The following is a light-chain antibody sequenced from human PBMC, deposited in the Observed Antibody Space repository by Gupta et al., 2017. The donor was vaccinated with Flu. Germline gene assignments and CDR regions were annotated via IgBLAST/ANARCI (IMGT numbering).Light chain of an antibody. Sequence: DIQMTQSPSTLSASVGGRVTITCRASQSISTWMAWYQLKPGKAPKLLIYKASTLHSGVPSRFSGSGSGTEFTLTISSLQPDDLGTYSCQQDSTYPLTFGQGTRLEMK. CDR2: KAS. CDR3: QQDSTYPLT. J-gene: IGKJ5*01. CDR1: QSISTW. V-gene: IGKV1-5*03.